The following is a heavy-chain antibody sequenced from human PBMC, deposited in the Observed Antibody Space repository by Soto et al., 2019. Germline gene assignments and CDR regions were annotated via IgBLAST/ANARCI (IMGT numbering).Heavy chain of an antibody. Sequence: GGSLRLSCAASGFTFSSFSMSWVRQSPGKGLEWVSGFRAGGDDATTYYADSVKGRFTISRDNSKNMLFLQMNSLRAEDTAIYSCAKKAISGPVRQYFDTWGQGTLVTVSA. J-gene: IGHJ5*02. CDR2: FRAGGDDATT. V-gene: IGHV3-23*01. D-gene: IGHD4-17*01. CDR1: GFTFSSFS. CDR3: AKKAISGPVRQYFDT.